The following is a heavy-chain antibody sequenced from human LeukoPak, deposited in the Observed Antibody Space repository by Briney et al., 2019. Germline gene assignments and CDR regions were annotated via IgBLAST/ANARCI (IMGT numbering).Heavy chain of an antibody. D-gene: IGHD3-3*01. CDR1: GYTFTSYD. V-gene: IGHV1-8*03. CDR3: ARVLYHDFWSGYSLGNYYYMDV. Sequence: ASVKVSCKASGYTFTSYDINWVRQATGQGLEWMGWMNPNSGNTGYAQKFQGRVTITRNTSISTAYMELSSLRSEDTAVYYCARVLYHDFWSGYSLGNYYYMDVWGKGTTVTVSS. CDR2: MNPNSGNT. J-gene: IGHJ6*03.